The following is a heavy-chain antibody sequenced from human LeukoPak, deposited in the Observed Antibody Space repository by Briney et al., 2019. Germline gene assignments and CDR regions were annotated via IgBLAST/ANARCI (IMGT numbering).Heavy chain of an antibody. D-gene: IGHD3-10*01. J-gene: IGHJ4*02. V-gene: IGHV1-69*04. CDR2: IIPSIEIA. CDR3: ARDQNYYGSGKYLGYVDS. Sequence: GASVKVSCKAYGGAFTILGISWVRQAPGQGLEWMGRIIPSIEIANYAQRFQGRVTITADRSTTTAYMELTSLTPEDTAVYYCARDQNYYGSGKYLGYVDSWGQGTLVTVSS. CDR1: GGAFTILG.